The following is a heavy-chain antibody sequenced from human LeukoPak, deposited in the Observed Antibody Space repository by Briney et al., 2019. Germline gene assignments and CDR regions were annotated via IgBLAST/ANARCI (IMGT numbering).Heavy chain of an antibody. V-gene: IGHV1-69*05. CDR3: AREDGSGSYSRAFDI. J-gene: IGHJ3*02. Sequence: ASVKVSCKASGGTFGNYAISWVRQAPGQGLEWMGGIIPIFGTANYAQKFQGRVTITTDESTSTAYMELSSLRSEDTAVYYCAREDGSGSYSRAFDIWGQGTMVTVSS. CDR1: GGTFGNYA. CDR2: IIPIFGTA. D-gene: IGHD1-26*01.